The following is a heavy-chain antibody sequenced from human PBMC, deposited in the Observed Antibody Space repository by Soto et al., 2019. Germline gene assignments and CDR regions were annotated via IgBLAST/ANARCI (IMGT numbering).Heavy chain of an antibody. J-gene: IGHJ6*02. Sequence: SVKVSCKASGGTFSSYAISWVRQAPGQGLEWMGGIIPIFGTTNYAQKFQGRVTITADRSTSTAYMGLSSLRSEDTAVYYCARGGVVITGYGMDVWGQGTTVTVSS. CDR3: ARGGVVITGYGMDV. V-gene: IGHV1-69*06. D-gene: IGHD3-22*01. CDR2: IIPIFGTT. CDR1: GGTFSSYA.